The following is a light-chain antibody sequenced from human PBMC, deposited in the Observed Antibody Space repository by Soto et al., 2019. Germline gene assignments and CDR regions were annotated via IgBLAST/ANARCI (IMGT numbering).Light chain of an antibody. CDR3: NSYTSSSTSV. CDR1: RSDVGSYNR. Sequence: QSALTQPPSVSGSPGQSGTISCTGTRSDVGSYNRVSWYQQPPGTAPTLIIYDVSNRPSGVPDRFSGSKSGNTASLTISGLQAEDEADYYCNSYTSSSTSVFGTGTKLTVL. J-gene: IGLJ1*01. V-gene: IGLV2-18*02. CDR2: DVS.